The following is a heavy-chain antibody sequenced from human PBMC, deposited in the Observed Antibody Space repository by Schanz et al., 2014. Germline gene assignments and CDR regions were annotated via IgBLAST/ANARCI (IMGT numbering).Heavy chain of an antibody. CDR3: ARDRLECGAECYSVEVFEI. V-gene: IGHV1-46*01. D-gene: IGHD2-21*01. J-gene: IGHJ4*02. CDR2: VNPSVRGT. CDR1: GYTLSAYS. Sequence: QVQLVQSGTQVKKPGASVKVSCKASGYTLSAYSLHWVRQAPGQGLEWMGIVNPSVRGTHFAREFQGRVTVTSDTSTSTAYIELHILTSEDTAVYYCARDRLECGAECYSVEVFEIWGQGTLVIVSS.